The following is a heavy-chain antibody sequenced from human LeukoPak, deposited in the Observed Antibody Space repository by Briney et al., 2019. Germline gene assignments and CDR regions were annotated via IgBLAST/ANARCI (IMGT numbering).Heavy chain of an antibody. CDR3: ARAPKYSSTWANNWFDP. CDR2: INPTGGGT. D-gene: IGHD6-13*01. V-gene: IGHV1-2*02. J-gene: IGHJ5*02. Sequence: ASVKVSCKASGYTFTSYYMHWVRQAPGQGLEWMGWINPTGGGTNYAQNFQGRVTMTRDTSISTAYMELTTLTSGDTAVYYCARAPKYSSTWANNWFDPWGQGTLVTVSP. CDR1: GYTFTSYY.